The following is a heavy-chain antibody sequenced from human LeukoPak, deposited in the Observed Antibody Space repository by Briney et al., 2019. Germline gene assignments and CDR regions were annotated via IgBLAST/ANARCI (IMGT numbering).Heavy chain of an antibody. J-gene: IGHJ4*02. V-gene: IGHV4-59*08. D-gene: IGHD3-16*01. CDR2: IYYSGST. CDR3: ASYGGGGYGFDY. CDR1: GDSISSYY. Sequence: SDTLSLTCTVSGDSISSYYWSWIRQPPVKALEWIGYIYYSGSTKYTPSLESRVTISVDTSKNQFSLNLSSLTTTDAAVYYCASYGGGGYGFDYWGQGTLVSVSS.